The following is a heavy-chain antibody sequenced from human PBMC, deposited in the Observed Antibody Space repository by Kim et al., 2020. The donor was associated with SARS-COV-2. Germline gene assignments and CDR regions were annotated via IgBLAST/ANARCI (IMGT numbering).Heavy chain of an antibody. V-gene: IGHV3-9*01. D-gene: IGHD6-13*01. CDR1: GFTFDDYA. CDR3: AKTTDSSTGRGGGMDV. Sequence: GGSLRLSCAASGFTFDDYAMHWVRQAPGKGLEWVSGIRWNSGYIGYADSVKGRFTITRDNAKNSLYLQMNSLRAEDTAVYYCAKTTDSSTGRGGGMDVWGQGTPGTVSS. J-gene: IGHJ6*02. CDR2: IRWNSGYI.